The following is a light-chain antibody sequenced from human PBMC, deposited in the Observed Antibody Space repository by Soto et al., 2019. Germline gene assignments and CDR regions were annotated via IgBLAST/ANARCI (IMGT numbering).Light chain of an antibody. CDR3: QQSYSTAIT. Sequence: DIQMTQSPSSLSASVGDRVTITCRASQSISSYLNWYQQKPWKAPKLLIYAASSLQSGVPSRFSGSGSGTDFTLTISSLQPEDFATYYCQQSYSTAITFGQGTRLE. CDR1: QSISSY. V-gene: IGKV1-39*01. CDR2: AAS. J-gene: IGKJ5*01.